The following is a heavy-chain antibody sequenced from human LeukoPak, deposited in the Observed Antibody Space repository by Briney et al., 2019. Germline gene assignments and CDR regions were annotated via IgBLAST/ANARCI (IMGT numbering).Heavy chain of an antibody. CDR3: AELGITMIGGV. J-gene: IGHJ6*04. V-gene: IGHV3-7*01. CDR2: IKQHGSEK. D-gene: IGHD3-10*02. Sequence: GGSLRLSCAASGFTFSNYWMSWVRQAPGKGLEWVANIKQHGSEKYYADSVKGRFTISRDNAKNSLYLQMNSLRAEDTAVYYCAELGITMIGGVWGKGTTVTISS. CDR1: GFTFSNYW.